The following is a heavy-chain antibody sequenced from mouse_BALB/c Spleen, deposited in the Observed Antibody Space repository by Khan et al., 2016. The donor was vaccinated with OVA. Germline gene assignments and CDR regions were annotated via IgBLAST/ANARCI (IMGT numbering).Heavy chain of an antibody. V-gene: IGHV9-4*02. CDR3: ASGGAAYYRNDGSAMEY. D-gene: IGHD2-14*01. J-gene: IGHJ4*01. CDR2: INTHSGVP. CDR1: GYTFTTAG. Sequence: QIQLVQSGPELKKPGETVRISCKASGYTFTTAGIQWVQKMPGKGLKWIGWINTHSGVPKYAEDFKGRFAFSLEISVNTAYLQITNLKNEDTATYFWASGGAAYYRNDGSAMEYWGQGTSVTVSA.